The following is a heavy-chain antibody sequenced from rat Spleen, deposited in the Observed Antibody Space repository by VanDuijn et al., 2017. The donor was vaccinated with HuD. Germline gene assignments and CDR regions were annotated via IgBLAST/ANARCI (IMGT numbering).Heavy chain of an antibody. CDR3: ARHGYNSYFDY. CDR2: FSSVGGGT. V-gene: IGHV5-25*01. Sequence: EVQLVESGGGLVQPGRCLKLSCSASGFTFSTFPTACVRPAPQKGLEWVASFSSVGGGTYYPDSVKGRFTISRDNAKSTLYLQMDRLRSEDTASYYYARHGYNSYFDYWGQGVMVTVSS. J-gene: IGHJ2*01. D-gene: IGHD1-9*01. CDR1: GFTFSTFP.